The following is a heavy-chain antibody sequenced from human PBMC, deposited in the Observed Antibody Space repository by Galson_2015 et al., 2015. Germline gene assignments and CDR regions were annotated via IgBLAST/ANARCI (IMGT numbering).Heavy chain of an antibody. V-gene: IGHV3-30*18. J-gene: IGHJ4*02. CDR1: GFTFSSYG. CDR3: AKNPAQYCSGGSCPGVGDY. Sequence: SLRLSCAASGFTFSSYGMHWVRQAPGKGLEWVAVISYDGSNKYYADSVKGRFTISRDNSKNTLYLQMNSLRAEDTAVYYCAKNPAQYCSGGSCPGVGDYWGQGTLVTVSS. D-gene: IGHD2-15*01. CDR2: ISYDGSNK.